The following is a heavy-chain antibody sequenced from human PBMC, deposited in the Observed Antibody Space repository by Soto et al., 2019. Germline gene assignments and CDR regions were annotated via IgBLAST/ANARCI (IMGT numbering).Heavy chain of an antibody. V-gene: IGHV4-31*03. CDR1: GGSISSGGYY. D-gene: IGHD3-9*01. CDR2: IYYSGST. CDR3: ARTPYDILTDYYFDY. Sequence: QVQLQESGPGLVKPSQTLSLTCTVSGGSISSGGYYWSWIRQHPGKGLEWIGYIYYSGSTYYNPSLTSRVTISVDTSKNQFSLKLSSVTAADTAVYYCARTPYDILTDYYFDYWGQGTLVTVSS. J-gene: IGHJ4*02.